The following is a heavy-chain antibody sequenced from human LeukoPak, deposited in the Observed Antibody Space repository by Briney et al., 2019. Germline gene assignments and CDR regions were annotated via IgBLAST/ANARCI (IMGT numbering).Heavy chain of an antibody. J-gene: IGHJ6*04. V-gene: IGHV3-21*01. CDR3: ARDTLGQLLYYYYYGMDV. Sequence: GGSLRLSCAASGFTFSNYNMNWVRQAPGKGLEWVSSIGSSSTYIYYADSVKGRFTISRDNAKNSLYLQMNSQRAEDTAVYYCARDTLGQLLYYYYYGMDVWGKGTTVTVSS. CDR1: GFTFSNYN. CDR2: IGSSSTYI. D-gene: IGHD2-2*02.